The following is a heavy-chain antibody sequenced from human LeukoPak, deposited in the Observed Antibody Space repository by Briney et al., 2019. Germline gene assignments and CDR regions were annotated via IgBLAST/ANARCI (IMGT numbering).Heavy chain of an antibody. CDR2: INPNSGGT. CDR1: GYIFTGYY. J-gene: IGHJ6*03. Sequence: ASVKVSCKASGYIFTGYYMHWVRQAPGQGLEWMGWINPNSGGTNYAQKFQGRVTMTRDTSISTAYMELSRLRSDDTAVYYCARGPSPALYYYYYMDVWGKGTTVTVSS. CDR3: ARGPSPALYYYYYMDV. V-gene: IGHV1-2*02. D-gene: IGHD2-2*01.